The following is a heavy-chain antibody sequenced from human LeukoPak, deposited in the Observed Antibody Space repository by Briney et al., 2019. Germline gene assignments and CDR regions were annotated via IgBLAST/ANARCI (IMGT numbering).Heavy chain of an antibody. CDR2: IYYSGST. CDR1: GGSISSYY. V-gene: IGHV4-59*01. J-gene: IGHJ5*02. Sequence: PSETLSLTCTVSGGSISSYYWSWIRQPPGKGLEWIGYIYYSGSTNYNPSLKSRVTISVDTSKNQFSLKLSSVTAADTAVYYCARGNGQLWPRNNWFDPWGQGTLVTVSS. D-gene: IGHD5-18*01. CDR3: ARGNGQLWPRNNWFDP.